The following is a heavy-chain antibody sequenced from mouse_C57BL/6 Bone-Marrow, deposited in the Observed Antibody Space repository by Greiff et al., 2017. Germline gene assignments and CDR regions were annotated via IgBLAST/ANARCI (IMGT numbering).Heavy chain of an antibody. CDR1: GFSLTSYA. CDR2: IWTGGGT. Sequence: QVQLKESGPGLVAPSQSLSITCTVSGFSLTSYAISWVRQPPGKGLEWLGVIWTGGGTNYNSALKSRLSTSKDKSKSQVFVKMNSLQTDDTARYYGARNGRDCGSSYGSCYAMDYWGQGTSVTVSA. V-gene: IGHV2-9-1*01. CDR3: ARNGRDCGSSYGSCYAMDY. D-gene: IGHD1-1*01. J-gene: IGHJ4*01.